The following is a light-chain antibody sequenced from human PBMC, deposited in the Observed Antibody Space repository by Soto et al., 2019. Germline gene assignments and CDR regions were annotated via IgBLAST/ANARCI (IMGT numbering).Light chain of an antibody. CDR2: GAS. CDR1: QSISSSY. Sequence: IVLTHSPGTLSLSPWERATLSFRSSQSISSSYLAWYQQKPGQAPRLLIYGASSRATDIPDRFSGSGSGTDFTLTISRLEPEDFAVYYCQQYGSSRWTFGQGTKVE. V-gene: IGKV3-20*01. J-gene: IGKJ1*01. CDR3: QQYGSSRWT.